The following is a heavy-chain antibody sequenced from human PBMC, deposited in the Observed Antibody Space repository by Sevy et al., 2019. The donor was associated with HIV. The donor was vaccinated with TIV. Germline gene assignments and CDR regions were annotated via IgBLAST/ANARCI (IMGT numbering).Heavy chain of an antibody. CDR1: GGSFSNSD. CDR2: IILRFGTA. Sequence: ASVKVSCKVSGGSFSNSDVIWVRHAPGQGLEWMGRIILRFGTANYAQRFQGRVTITADESTRTVFMELSRLRSEDTSLYYCARVGGAREGFEYVGSSFIDHWGQGTLVTVSS. CDR3: ARVGGAREGFEYVGSSFIDH. D-gene: IGHD3-16*01. V-gene: IGHV1-69*13. J-gene: IGHJ4*02.